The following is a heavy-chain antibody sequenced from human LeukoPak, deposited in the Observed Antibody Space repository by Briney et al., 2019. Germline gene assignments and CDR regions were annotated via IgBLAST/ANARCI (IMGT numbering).Heavy chain of an antibody. Sequence: PSETLSLTCTVSGGSISSSNNYWGWIRQPPGKGLEWIGSIYYTGSTYYSPSLESRLTISVDTSKNQFSLKLSSVTAADTAVYYCARDGSRQLGGFDPWGQGTLVTVSS. D-gene: IGHD6-13*01. CDR1: GGSISSSNNY. V-gene: IGHV4-39*07. CDR2: IYYTGST. J-gene: IGHJ5*02. CDR3: ARDGSRQLGGFDP.